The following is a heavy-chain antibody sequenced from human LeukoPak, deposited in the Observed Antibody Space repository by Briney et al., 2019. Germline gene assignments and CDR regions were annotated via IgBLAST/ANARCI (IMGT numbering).Heavy chain of an antibody. CDR2: IASNGSHT. V-gene: IGHV3-30-3*01. CDR3: AGERQGTIFHCGAFDF. J-gene: IGHJ3*01. D-gene: IGHD3-3*01. Sequence: GGPLRLSCAASGFTFSTYFMHWVRQAPGKGLEWVADIASNGSHTFYVESVKGRFTISRDNSKNTLYLQMNSLRAEDTAVYFCAGERQGTIFHCGAFDFWGQGTMVTVSS. CDR1: GFTFSTYF.